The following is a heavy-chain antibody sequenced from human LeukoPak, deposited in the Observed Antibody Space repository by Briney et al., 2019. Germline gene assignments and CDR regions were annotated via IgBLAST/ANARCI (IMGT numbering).Heavy chain of an antibody. CDR3: ARDLSGDGYNKFDY. CDR2: ISTGNRHI. V-gene: IGHV3-21*01. J-gene: IGHJ4*02. Sequence: GGSLRLSCAASGFTFSNYIMNWVRQAAGKGLELVSSISTGNRHIYYAASVKGRFTISRDDAKNSLYLHMNSLRAEDSAVYCCARDLSGDGYNKFDYWGQGTPVTVSP. CDR1: GFTFSNYI. D-gene: IGHD5-24*01.